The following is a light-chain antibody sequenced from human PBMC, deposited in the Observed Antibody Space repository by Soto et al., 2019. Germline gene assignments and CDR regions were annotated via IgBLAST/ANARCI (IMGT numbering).Light chain of an antibody. CDR3: CSYEGINAYV. Sequence: QSVLTQPPSASGSPGQSVTISCTGSSSDVGGYNYVSWYQQYPGKAPKLMIYEVSKRPSGVPDRFSGSKSGNTASLTVSGLQAEDEADYYCCSYEGINAYVFGTGTKVTVL. J-gene: IGLJ1*01. V-gene: IGLV2-8*01. CDR2: EVS. CDR1: SSDVGGYNY.